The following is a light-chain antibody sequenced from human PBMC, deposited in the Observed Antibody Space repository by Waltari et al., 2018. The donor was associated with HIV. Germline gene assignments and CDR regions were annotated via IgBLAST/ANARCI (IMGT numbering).Light chain of an antibody. J-gene: IGLJ3*02. Sequence: QSALTQPASVSGSPGQSITISCTGTSSDVGGYNYVSWYQQYPGKPPKLMIYDVTVCPSGVSNRFSGSKAGNTASLTISGLQAEDEADYYCTSYTSNTAWVFGGGTKVTVL. V-gene: IGLV2-14*01. CDR1: SSDVGGYNY. CDR3: TSYTSNTAWV. CDR2: DVT.